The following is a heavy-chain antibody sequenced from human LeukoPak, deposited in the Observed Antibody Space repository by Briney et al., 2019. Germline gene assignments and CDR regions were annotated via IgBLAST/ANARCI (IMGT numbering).Heavy chain of an antibody. D-gene: IGHD3-3*01. J-gene: IGHJ3*02. CDR2: IYSGGTT. CDR3: ATDLPRITIFGVVTRLPGAFDI. Sequence: GGSLRLSCAVSGFTVSGNYMSWVRQAPGKGLEWVSLIYSGGTTYYADSVKGRFTISRDNSKNTLYLQMNSLRAEDTAVYYCATDLPRITIFGVVTRLPGAFDIWGQGTMVTVSS. V-gene: IGHV3-53*01. CDR1: GFTVSGNY.